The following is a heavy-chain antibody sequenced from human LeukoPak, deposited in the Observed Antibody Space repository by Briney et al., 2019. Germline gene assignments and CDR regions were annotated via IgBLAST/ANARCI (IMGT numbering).Heavy chain of an antibody. D-gene: IGHD5-18*01. CDR2: VFDSGRT. CDR1: GGSMTTHH. J-gene: IGHJ4*02. Sequence: KASETLSLTCTVSGGSMTTHHWNWIRQTPGKGLEWIGYVFDSGRTKENPSLKSRVTLSADTSKNQLSLRLSSVTAADTAVYCCTTIKRGNIFGYFVFWGQGILVTVSS. CDR3: TTIKRGNIFGYFVF. V-gene: IGHV4-59*11.